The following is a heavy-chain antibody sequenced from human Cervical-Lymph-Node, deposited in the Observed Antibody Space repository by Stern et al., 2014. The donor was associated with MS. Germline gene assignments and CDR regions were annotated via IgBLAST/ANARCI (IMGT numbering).Heavy chain of an antibody. CDR3: ARDLSGRDDS. CDR1: EFTFRTYW. D-gene: IGHD1-26*01. J-gene: IGHJ4*02. Sequence: EVQLVESGGGLVQPGGSLRLSCADSEFTFRTYWMHWVRQVPGKGLMGVARNNEDGSTTNYADAGKGRFTISRDKGRNTREQQMNSLRAEDTAVDYCARDLSGRDDSWGQGTLVTVSS. CDR2: NNEDGSTT. V-gene: IGHV3-74*01.